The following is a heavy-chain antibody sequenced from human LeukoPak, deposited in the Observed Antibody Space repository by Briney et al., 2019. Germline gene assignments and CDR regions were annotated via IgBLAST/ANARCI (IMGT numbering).Heavy chain of an antibody. Sequence: PSETLSLTCTVSGGSISSSSYSWGWIRQPPGKGLEWIGSIYYSGSTYYNPSLKSRVTISVDTSKNQFSLKLSSVTAADTAVYYCARRGRVGASSRPRLATFDYWGQGTLVTVSS. CDR2: IYYSGST. J-gene: IGHJ4*02. D-gene: IGHD1-26*01. V-gene: IGHV4-39*01. CDR3: ARRGRVGASSRPRLATFDY. CDR1: GGSISSSSYS.